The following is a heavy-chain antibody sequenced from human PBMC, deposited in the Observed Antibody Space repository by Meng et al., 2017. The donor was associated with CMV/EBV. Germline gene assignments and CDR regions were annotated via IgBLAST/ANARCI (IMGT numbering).Heavy chain of an antibody. D-gene: IGHD5-12*01. CDR3: AKDIGATIGRGAIDY. V-gene: IGHV3-43*01. CDR2: ISWDGGST. J-gene: IGHJ4*02. Sequence: GESLKISCAASGFTFDDYTMHWVRQAPGKGLEWVSLISWDGGSTYYADSVKGRFTISRDNSKNSLYLQMHSLRTEDTALYYCAKDIGATIGRGAIDYWGQGTLVTVSS. CDR1: GFTFDDYT.